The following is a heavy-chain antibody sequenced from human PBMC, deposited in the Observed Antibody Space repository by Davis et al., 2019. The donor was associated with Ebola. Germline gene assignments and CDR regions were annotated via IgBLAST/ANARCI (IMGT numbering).Heavy chain of an antibody. CDR3: ARDGGYCSSTSCWGQYYYYGMDV. CDR2: INAGNGNT. Sequence: ASVKVSCKASGYTFTSYAMHWVRQAPGQRLEWMGWINAGNGNTKYSQKFQGRVTITRDTSASTAYMELSSLRSEDTAVYYCARDGGYCSSTSCWGQYYYYGMDVWGQGTTVTVSS. V-gene: IGHV1-3*01. CDR1: GYTFTSYA. J-gene: IGHJ6*02. D-gene: IGHD2-2*01.